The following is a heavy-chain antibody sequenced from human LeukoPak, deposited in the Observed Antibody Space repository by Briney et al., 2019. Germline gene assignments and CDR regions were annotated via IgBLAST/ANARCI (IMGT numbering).Heavy chain of an antibody. CDR2: ISGSGGST. CDR3: ARGTGYYYMDV. CDR1: GFTFSSYG. J-gene: IGHJ6*03. Sequence: GGTLRLSCAASGFTFSSYGMSWVRQAPGKGLEWVSAISGSGGSTYYADSVKGRFTISRDNSKNTLYLQMNSLRAEDTAVYYCARGTGYYYMDVWGKGTTVTISS. D-gene: IGHD1-1*01. V-gene: IGHV3-23*01.